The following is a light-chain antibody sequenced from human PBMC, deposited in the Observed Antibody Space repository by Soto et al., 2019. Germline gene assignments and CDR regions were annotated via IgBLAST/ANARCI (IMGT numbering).Light chain of an antibody. CDR1: QSISSK. CDR2: GAS. CDR3: QEYNTWRPIT. J-gene: IGKJ4*01. Sequence: IVMTPSAATLSGSPGERATLSCRAIQSISSKLAWYQQKPGQAPRLLIYGASTRATGIPVRFSGSGSGTQFTLTITSLQSEDFAVYYCQEYNTWRPITFGGGTKG. V-gene: IGKV3-15*01.